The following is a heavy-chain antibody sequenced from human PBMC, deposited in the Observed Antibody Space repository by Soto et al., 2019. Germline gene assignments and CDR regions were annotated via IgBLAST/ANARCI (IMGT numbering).Heavy chain of an antibody. D-gene: IGHD5-18*01. CDR1: GYTLTELS. CDR2: FDHEDGET. J-gene: IGHJ4*02. CDR3: ATDSDGYSYGSFDY. V-gene: IGHV1-24*01. Sequence: ASVKVSCKVSGYTLTELSMHWVRQAPGKGLEWMGGFDHEDGETIYAQKFQGRVTMTEDTSTDTAYMELSSLRSEDTAVYYCATDSDGYSYGSFDYWGQGTLVTVSS.